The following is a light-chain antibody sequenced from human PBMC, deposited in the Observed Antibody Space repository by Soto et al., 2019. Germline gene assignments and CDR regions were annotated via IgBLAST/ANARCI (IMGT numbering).Light chain of an antibody. Sequence: DIQMTQSPSSVSASVGDRVTITCRASQAISSWLGWYQQKPGKAPKLLIYGASSLQSGVPSRFSGSGSGTEFTLTISSLKPEDFATYYCQQANSFPLTFGGGTKVEIK. CDR1: QAISSW. CDR2: GAS. J-gene: IGKJ4*01. CDR3: QQANSFPLT. V-gene: IGKV1-12*01.